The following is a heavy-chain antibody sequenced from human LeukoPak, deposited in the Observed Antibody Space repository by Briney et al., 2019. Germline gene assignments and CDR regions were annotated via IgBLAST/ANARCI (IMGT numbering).Heavy chain of an antibody. J-gene: IGHJ5*02. CDR2: MNPNSGNT. CDR1: GYTFTSYD. V-gene: IGHV1-8*01. D-gene: IGHD1-1*01. Sequence: GASVKVSCKASGYTFTSYDINWVRQATGQGLEWMGWMNPNSGNTGYAQKFQGRVTMTRNTSISTAYMELSSLRSEDTAVYYCAREIIRERWFDPWGQGTLVTVSS. CDR3: AREIIRERWFDP.